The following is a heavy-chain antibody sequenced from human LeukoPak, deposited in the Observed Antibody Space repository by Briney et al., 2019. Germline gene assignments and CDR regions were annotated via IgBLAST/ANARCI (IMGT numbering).Heavy chain of an antibody. Sequence: PGGSLRLSCAASGFTFSSYSMNWVRQAPGKGLEWVSSISSSGSYIFYADSVKGRFTISRDNAKNSLYLRMNSLRAEDTAVYYCARRGGFCSSTSCYPIDYWGQGTLVTVSS. CDR1: GFTFSSYS. CDR2: ISSSGSYI. D-gene: IGHD2-2*01. V-gene: IGHV3-21*01. CDR3: ARRGGFCSSTSCYPIDY. J-gene: IGHJ4*02.